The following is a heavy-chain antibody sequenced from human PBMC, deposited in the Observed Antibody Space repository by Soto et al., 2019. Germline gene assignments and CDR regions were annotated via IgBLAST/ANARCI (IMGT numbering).Heavy chain of an antibody. CDR1: VFTFSSCA. CDR2: SSNNGGMT. D-gene: IGHD4-17*01. CDR3: VKGFAVTYDGFDI. V-gene: IGHV3-64D*06. Sequence: WWSLRLSCSASVFTFSSCAMYWFRQAPGKGLEYVSASSNNGGMTYYADSVKGRFTISRDNTKNTLYLQMSSLRTEDTAVYYCVKGFAVTYDGFDIWGQGTMVTVSS. J-gene: IGHJ3*02.